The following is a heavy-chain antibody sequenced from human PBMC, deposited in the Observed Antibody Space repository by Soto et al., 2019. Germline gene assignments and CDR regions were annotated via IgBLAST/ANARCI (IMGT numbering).Heavy chain of an antibody. J-gene: IGHJ4*02. CDR2: IDPSDSYT. D-gene: IGHD5-18*01. CDR3: ARLAPEDSYHLLSSIQLWGAFAH. V-gene: IGHV5-10-1*01. CDR1: RNNFTNYW. Sequence: GESLKISCKGSRNNFTNYWITWVRQMPGKGLEWMGRIDPSDSYTKYSPSFQGHVTISADKSISTAYLQWSSLKASDTAMYYCARLAPEDSYHLLSSIQLWGAFAHSGQGTPVRVSS.